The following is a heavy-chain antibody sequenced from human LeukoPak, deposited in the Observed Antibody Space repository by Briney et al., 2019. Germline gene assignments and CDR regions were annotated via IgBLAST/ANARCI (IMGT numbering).Heavy chain of an antibody. V-gene: IGHV4-34*01. CDR3: ARFGTY. CDR1: GGSFSGYI. Sequence: SSETLSLTCAVSGGSFSGYIWSWIRQPPGKGLEWIGEINPSGSANYNPSLKSLVTISVDTSNNPSSLQLSSVTAADTAVYYCARFGTYWGQGTLVTVSS. D-gene: IGHD3-10*01. CDR2: INPSGSA. J-gene: IGHJ4*02.